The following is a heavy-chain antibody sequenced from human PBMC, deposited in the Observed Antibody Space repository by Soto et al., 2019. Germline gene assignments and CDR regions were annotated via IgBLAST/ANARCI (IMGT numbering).Heavy chain of an antibody. J-gene: IGHJ4*02. CDR1: GFTFDDYA. CDR3: AKARYSGSSYPTFDY. V-gene: IGHV3-9*01. Sequence: GGSLRLSCAASGFTFDDYAMHWVRQAPGKGLEWVSGISWNSGTIGYADSVKGRFTISRDNAKNSLYLQVNSLRAEDTALYYCAKARYSGSSYPTFDYWGQVTLVTVSS. D-gene: IGHD1-26*01. CDR2: ISWNSGTI.